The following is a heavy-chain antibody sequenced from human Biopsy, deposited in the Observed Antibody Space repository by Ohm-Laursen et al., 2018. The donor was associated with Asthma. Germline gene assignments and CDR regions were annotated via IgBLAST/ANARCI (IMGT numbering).Heavy chain of an antibody. J-gene: IGHJ5*02. CDR3: ARDRAMISET. CDR2: IYYSGDT. V-gene: IGHV4-30-4*08. CDR1: GGSISSGGYY. D-gene: IGHD3-22*01. Sequence: TLSLTCTVSGGSISSGGYYWSWIRQHPGKGLEWIGYIYYSGDTYYSPSLKSRVSISLDTSKNQFSLRLTSVTAAGTAVYYCARDRAMISETWGQGTLVTVSS.